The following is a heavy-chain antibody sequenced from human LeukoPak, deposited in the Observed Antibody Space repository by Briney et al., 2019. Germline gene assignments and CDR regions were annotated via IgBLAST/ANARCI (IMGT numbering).Heavy chain of an antibody. CDR3: ARRVLMSSAGVPDTWLDP. D-gene: IGHD6-19*01. CDR2: ISYSGST. V-gene: IGHV4-59*08. Sequence: SETPSLTCTVSGSSVSNYYWNWIRQPPGKGLEWLGHISYSGSTIYNPSLNSRVTISLDTSKNQFSLSLNSVTAADTAVYFCARRVLMSSAGVPDTWLDPWGQGTLVTVSS. J-gene: IGHJ5*02. CDR1: GSSVSNYY.